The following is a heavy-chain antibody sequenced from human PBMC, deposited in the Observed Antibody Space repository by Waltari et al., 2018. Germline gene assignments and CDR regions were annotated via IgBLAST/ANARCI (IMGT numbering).Heavy chain of an antibody. CDR2: ISSSSMTI. Sequence: EVQLVESGGGLVQPGGSLRLSCAASGFTFSSYSMNWVRQAPGKGLEWVSYISSSSMTIYYADSVKGRCTISRDNAKNSLYLQMNSLRAEDTAVYYCAREGSITGTMTYYYYGMDVWGQGTTVTVSS. CDR1: GFTFSSYS. D-gene: IGHD1-20*01. J-gene: IGHJ6*02. CDR3: AREGSITGTMTYYYYGMDV. V-gene: IGHV3-48*01.